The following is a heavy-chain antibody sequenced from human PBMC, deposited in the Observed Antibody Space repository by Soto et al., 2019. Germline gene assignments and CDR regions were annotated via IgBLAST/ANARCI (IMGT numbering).Heavy chain of an antibody. V-gene: IGHV1-69*04. J-gene: IGHJ3*02. CDR2: IIPILGIA. D-gene: IGHD3-3*01. CDR3: ARELLIGITIFGVAPGAFDI. Sequence: SVKVSCKASGGTFSSYTISWVRQAPGQGLEWMGRIIPILGIANYARKFQGRVTITADKSTSTAYMELSSLRSEDTAVYYCARELLIGITIFGVAPGAFDIWGQGTMVTVSS. CDR1: GGTFSSYT.